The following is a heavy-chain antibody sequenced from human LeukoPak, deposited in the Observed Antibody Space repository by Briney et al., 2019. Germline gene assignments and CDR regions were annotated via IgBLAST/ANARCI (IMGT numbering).Heavy chain of an antibody. CDR2: IYTSGST. D-gene: IGHD4-23*01. J-gene: IGHJ6*03. CDR3: ASATVVRPYYYYYYMDV. Sequence: PSETLSLTCTVSGGSISSYYWSWIRQPPGKGLEWIGYIYTSGSTNYNPSLKSRVTISVDTSKNQFSLKLSSVTAADTAVYYRASATVVRPYYYYYYMDVWGKGTTVTVSS. CDR1: GGSISSYY. V-gene: IGHV4-4*09.